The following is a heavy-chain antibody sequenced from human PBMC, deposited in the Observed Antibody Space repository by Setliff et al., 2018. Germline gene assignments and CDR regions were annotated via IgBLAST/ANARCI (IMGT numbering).Heavy chain of an antibody. CDR3: ARGERRWLRFSLDY. D-gene: IGHD5-12*01. J-gene: IGHJ4*02. CDR2: INHSGST. V-gene: IGHV4-34*01. CDR1: GGSFSGYY. Sequence: SETLSLTCAVYGGSFSGYYWSWIRQPPGKGLEWIGEINHSGSTNYNPSLKSRVTISVDTSKNQFSLKLSSVTAADAAVYYCARGERRWLRFSLDYWGQGTLVTVSS.